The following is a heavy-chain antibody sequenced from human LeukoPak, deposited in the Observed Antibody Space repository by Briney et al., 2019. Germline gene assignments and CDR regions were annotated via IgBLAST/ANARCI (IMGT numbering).Heavy chain of an antibody. CDR1: GLNLDAYA. V-gene: IGHV3-43*02. CDR3: AKDTPLFYHYYGIDV. J-gene: IGHJ6*02. Sequence: GGSLRLSCAASGLNLDAYAMHWVRQAPGKGLEWVSLISGDGTISYYADSVKGRFTISRDNSKNSLFLEMNSLRSEDTALYYCAKDTPLFYHYYGIDVWGQGTTVTVSS. CDR2: ISGDGTIS.